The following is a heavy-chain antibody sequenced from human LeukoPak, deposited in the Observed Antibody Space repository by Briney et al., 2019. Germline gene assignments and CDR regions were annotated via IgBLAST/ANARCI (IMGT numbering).Heavy chain of an antibody. CDR1: GFTFSSYG. V-gene: IGHV3-30*02. J-gene: IGHJ4*02. D-gene: IGHD3-10*01. CDR2: IHHDGSNK. Sequence: GGSLRLSCAASGFTFSSYGMHWVRQAPGKGLDWVAFIHHDGSNKYYADSVRGRFTISRDKSKNTLYLQMNSLRADDTAVYYCARGGLHRLWFGEFWGQGTLVTVSS. CDR3: ARGGLHRLWFGEF.